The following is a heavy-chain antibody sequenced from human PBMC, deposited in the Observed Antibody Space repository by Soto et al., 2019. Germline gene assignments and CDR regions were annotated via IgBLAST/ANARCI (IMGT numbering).Heavy chain of an antibody. J-gene: IGHJ6*03. CDR2: ISWNSGSI. V-gene: IGHV3-9*01. CDR1: GFTFDDYA. D-gene: IGHD1-7*01. CDR3: AKDSSNWNYGDMDV. Sequence: SLKISCAASGFTFDDYAMHWVRQAPGKGLEWVSGISWNSGSIGYADSVKGRFTISRDNAKNSLYLQMNSLRAEDTALYYCAKDSSNWNYGDMDVWGKGTTVTVSS.